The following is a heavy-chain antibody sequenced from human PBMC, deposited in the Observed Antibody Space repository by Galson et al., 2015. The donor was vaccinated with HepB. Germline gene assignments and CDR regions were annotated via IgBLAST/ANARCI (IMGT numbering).Heavy chain of an antibody. D-gene: IGHD6-13*01. CDR3: ARGEGSSWGDWYFDL. V-gene: IGHV3-13*01. Sequence: SLRLSCAASGFTFSSYDMHWVRQATGKGLEWVSAIGTAGDTYYPGSVKGRFTISRENAKNSLYLQMNSLRAGDTAVYYCARGEGSSWGDWYFDLWGRGPLVTVSS. CDR1: GFTFSSYD. CDR2: IGTAGDT. J-gene: IGHJ2*01.